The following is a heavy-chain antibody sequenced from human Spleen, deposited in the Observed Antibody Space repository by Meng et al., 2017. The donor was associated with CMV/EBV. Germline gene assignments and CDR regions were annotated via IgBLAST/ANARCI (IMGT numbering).Heavy chain of an antibody. D-gene: IGHD4-17*01. CDR2: IKQDGSET. CDR1: GFTFRTYW. J-gene: IGHJ3*02. CDR3: ARDRGGLRMGFDAFDI. Sequence: GGSLRLSCAASGFTFRTYWMSWVRQAPGKGLEWVAKIKQDGSETYYVDSVKGRFIISRDNAKNSVYLRMDSLRAEDTAVYYCARDRGGLRMGFDAFDIWGQGTVVTVSS. V-gene: IGHV3-7*01.